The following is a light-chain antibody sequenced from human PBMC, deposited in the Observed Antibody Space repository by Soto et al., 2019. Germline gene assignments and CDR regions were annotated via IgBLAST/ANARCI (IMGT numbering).Light chain of an antibody. Sequence: VVLPQSRSTLALSPGESDTLQCRAIQNVGSNYLAWYQQKPGQARMILIFGASGRATCIPDRVSGSGSGTDFTLTISILEPEDVAVYYCQQRSNWPRWTFGQGTKVDIK. CDR2: GAS. V-gene: IGKV3D-20*02. J-gene: IGKJ1*01. CDR1: QNVGSNY. CDR3: QQRSNWPRWT.